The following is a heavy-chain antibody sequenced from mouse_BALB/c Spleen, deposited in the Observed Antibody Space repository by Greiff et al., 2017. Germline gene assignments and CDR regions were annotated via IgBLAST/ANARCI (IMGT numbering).Heavy chain of an antibody. J-gene: IGHJ4*01. CDR1: GFTFSSFG. V-gene: IGHV5-17*02. CDR3: ARPPYDYDGLDY. Sequence: EVQLQQSGGGLVQPGGSRKLSCAASGFTFSSFGMHWVRQAPEKGLEWVAYISSGSSTIYYADTVKGRFTISRDNPKNTLFLQMTSLRSEDTAMYYCARPPYDYDGLDYWGQGTSVTVSS. CDR2: ISSGSSTI. D-gene: IGHD2-4*01.